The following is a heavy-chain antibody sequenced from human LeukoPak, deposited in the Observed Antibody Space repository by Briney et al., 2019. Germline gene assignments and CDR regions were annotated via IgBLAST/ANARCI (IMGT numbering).Heavy chain of an antibody. CDR1: GFTFDDYA. CDR2: ISWNSGSI. V-gene: IGHV3-9*01. Sequence: GGSLRLSCAASGFTFDDYAMHWVRQAPGKGLEWVSGISWNSGSIGYADSVKGRFTISRDNAKNSLYLQMNSLRAEDTALYYCAKRGLNGMDVWGQGSTVTVSS. J-gene: IGHJ6*02. CDR3: AKRGLNGMDV.